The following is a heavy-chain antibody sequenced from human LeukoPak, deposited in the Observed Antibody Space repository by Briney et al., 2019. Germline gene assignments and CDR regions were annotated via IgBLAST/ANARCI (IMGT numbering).Heavy chain of an antibody. CDR2: INHSGST. J-gene: IGHJ4*02. CDR3: ARVGPPLDY. Sequence: SETLSLTCAVYGGSFSGYYWSWIRQPPGKGLEWIGEINHSGSTNYNPSLKSRVTISVDTSKNQFSLKLSSVTAADTAVYYCARVGPPLDYWGQGTLVTVSS. CDR1: GGSFSGYY. V-gene: IGHV4-34*01.